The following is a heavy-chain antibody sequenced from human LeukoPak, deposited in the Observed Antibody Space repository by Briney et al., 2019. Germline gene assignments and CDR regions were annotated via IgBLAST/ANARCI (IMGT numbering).Heavy chain of an antibody. Sequence: SETLSLTCTVSGGSISTFYWNWMRQPPGKGLEWIGYIFYSGSTNYNLSLKSRVTLSIDTPRNQFSLRLSSVTAADTAVYYCARAMTWFDPWGQGTLVTVSS. CDR1: GGSISTFY. D-gene: IGHD3-22*01. V-gene: IGHV4-59*01. CDR3: ARAMTWFDP. J-gene: IGHJ5*02. CDR2: IFYSGST.